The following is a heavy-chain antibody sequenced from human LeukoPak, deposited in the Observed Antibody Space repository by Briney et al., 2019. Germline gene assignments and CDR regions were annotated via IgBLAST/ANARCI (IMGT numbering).Heavy chain of an antibody. Sequence: ASVNVSCKASGYXFTSYLIRWVRQVPGQGLEWLGWISGHNGNTDYAQKFKDRVTLTTDTSSSTAYMELRSLTSDDTAVYFCARIWAEFHLVCDFWGQGTLVTVSP. CDR3: ARIWAEFHLVCDF. J-gene: IGHJ4*02. D-gene: IGHD3-10*01. CDR1: GYXFTSYL. CDR2: ISGHNGNT. V-gene: IGHV1-18*01.